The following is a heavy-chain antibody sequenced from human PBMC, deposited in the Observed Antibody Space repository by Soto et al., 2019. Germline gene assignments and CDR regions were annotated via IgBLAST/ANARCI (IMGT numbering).Heavy chain of an antibody. CDR1: GGSISSYY. J-gene: IGHJ3*02. CDR2: IYYRGST. V-gene: IGHV4-59*08. D-gene: IGHD3-10*01. CDR3: ARRYGSGFDI. Sequence: QVQLQESGPGLVKPSETLSLTCTVSGGSISSYYWSWIRQPPGKGLEWIGYIYYRGSTNYNPSLKSRVTISVATAKNQFSLKLSSVTAADTAVYYCARRYGSGFDIWGQGTMVTVSS.